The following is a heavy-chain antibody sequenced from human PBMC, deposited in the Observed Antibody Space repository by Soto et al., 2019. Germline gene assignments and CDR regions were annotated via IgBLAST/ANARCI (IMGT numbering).Heavy chain of an antibody. CDR2: ISGSGGST. CDR3: AKGLRYFVDYGMDV. Sequence: EVQLLESGGGLVQPGGSLRLSCAASGFTFSSYAMSWVRQAPGKGLEWVSAISGSGGSTYYADSVKGRFTISRDNSKNTLYLQMNSLRAEDTAVSYCAKGLRYFVDYGMDVWGQGTTSPSP. D-gene: IGHD3-9*01. CDR1: GFTFSSYA. J-gene: IGHJ6*02. V-gene: IGHV3-23*01.